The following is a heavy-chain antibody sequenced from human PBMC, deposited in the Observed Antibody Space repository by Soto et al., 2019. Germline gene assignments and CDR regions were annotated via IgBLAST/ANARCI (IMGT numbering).Heavy chain of an antibody. CDR1: GGSISSSSYY. D-gene: IGHD2-15*01. Sequence: PSETLSLTCTVSGGSISSSSYYWGWIRQPPGKGLEWIGSIYYSGSTYYNPSLKSRVTISVDTSKNQFSLKLSSVTAADTAVYYCARLWGMVAATPDRWFDPWGQGTLVTVSS. CDR3: ARLWGMVAATPDRWFDP. V-gene: IGHV4-39*01. J-gene: IGHJ5*02. CDR2: IYYSGST.